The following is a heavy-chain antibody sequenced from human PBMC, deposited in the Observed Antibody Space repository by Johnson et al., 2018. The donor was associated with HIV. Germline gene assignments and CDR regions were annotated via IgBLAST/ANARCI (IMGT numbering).Heavy chain of an antibody. CDR1: GFIFSKYN. Sequence: QVQLVESGGGLVKPGASLRLSCEASGFIFSKYNMAWIRQAPGKGLECLSYITSSGSSVYYTDSVKGLFTISRDNAKNSLYLQMKSLRGEDTAVYYCARRGARIVRGGAFDFWGQGTMVTVSS. CDR2: ITSSGSSV. D-gene: IGHD6-6*01. V-gene: IGHV3-11*04. CDR3: ARRGARIVRGGAFDF. J-gene: IGHJ3*01.